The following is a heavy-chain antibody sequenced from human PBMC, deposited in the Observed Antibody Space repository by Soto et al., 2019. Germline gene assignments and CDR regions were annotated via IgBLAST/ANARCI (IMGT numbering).Heavy chain of an antibody. V-gene: IGHV4-31*03. Sequence: SETLSLTCTVSGGSISSGGYYWSWIRQQPGKGMEWIGYIYYSGSTYYNPSLKSRVTISVDTSKNQFSLKLSSVTAADTAVYFCARGPPEAYPQKSYYFDYWGQGTLVTVSS. CDR1: GGSISSGGYY. CDR3: ARGPPEAYPQKSYYFDY. J-gene: IGHJ4*02. CDR2: IYYSGST.